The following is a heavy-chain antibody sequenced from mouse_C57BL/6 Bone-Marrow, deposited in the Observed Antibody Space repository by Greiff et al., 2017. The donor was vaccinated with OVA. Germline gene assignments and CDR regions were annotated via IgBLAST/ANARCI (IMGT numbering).Heavy chain of an antibody. V-gene: IGHV5-17*01. D-gene: IGHD1-1*01. J-gene: IGHJ1*03. CDR3: ERGYGYWYFDV. CDR1: GFTFSDYG. CDR2: ISSGSSTL. Sequence: EVHLVESGGGLVKPGGSLKLSCAASGFTFSDYGMHWVRQAPEKGLEWVAYISSGSSTLYYADTVQGRFTISRNNAKTTRFLQMTRLRSEETAMYYCERGYGYWYFDVWGTGTTVTVSS.